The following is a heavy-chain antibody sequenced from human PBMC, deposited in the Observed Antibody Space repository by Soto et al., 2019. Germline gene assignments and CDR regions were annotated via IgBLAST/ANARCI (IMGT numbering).Heavy chain of an antibody. CDR3: ARVGGSYLGRFDY. CDR2: ISSSSSYI. Sequence: EVQLLESGGGLVQPGGSLRLSCAASGFTFSSYAMSWVRQAPGKGLEWVSAISSSSSYIYYADSVKGRFTISRDNAKNSLYLQMNSPRAEDTAVYYCARVGGSYLGRFDYWGQGTLVTVSS. CDR1: GFTFSSYA. J-gene: IGHJ4*02. V-gene: IGHV3-21*01. D-gene: IGHD1-26*01.